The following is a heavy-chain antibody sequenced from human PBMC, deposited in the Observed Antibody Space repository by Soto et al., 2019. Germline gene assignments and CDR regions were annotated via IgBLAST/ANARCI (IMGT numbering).Heavy chain of an antibody. J-gene: IGHJ4*02. CDR3: ARDLAAAAY. CDR1: GYIFTNYY. Sequence: QVQLVQSGAEVKKPGASVKVSCKASGYIFTNYYIHWVRQAPGQGLEWMAIINPLPTSGSTNYAQKFQGRVTVTRETSTSTVYRELSSLRSDDTAVYYCARDLAAAAYWGQGTLVTVSS. D-gene: IGHD6-13*01. V-gene: IGHV1-46*01. CDR2: INPLPTSGST.